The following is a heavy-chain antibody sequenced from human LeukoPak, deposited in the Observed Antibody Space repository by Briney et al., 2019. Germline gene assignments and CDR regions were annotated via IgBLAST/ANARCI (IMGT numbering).Heavy chain of an antibody. CDR1: GFTFHSYW. Sequence: GGSLRLSCAASGFTFHSYWMLWVRQAPGKGREWVANIKQDGSEKYYVDSVKGRFTISRDNAKNSLYLQMNSLGAEDTAVYYCARSAAAEGLGMDVWGQGTTVTVSS. CDR3: ARSAAAEGLGMDV. J-gene: IGHJ6*02. CDR2: IKQDGSEK. V-gene: IGHV3-7*01. D-gene: IGHD6-13*01.